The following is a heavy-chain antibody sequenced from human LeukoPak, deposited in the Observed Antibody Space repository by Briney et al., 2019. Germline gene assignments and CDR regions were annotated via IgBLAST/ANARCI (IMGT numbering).Heavy chain of an antibody. CDR3: ASTRTIAVAGTRYGMDV. J-gene: IGHJ6*02. V-gene: IGHV3-23*01. CDR1: GFTFSSYA. CDR2: ISGSGGST. Sequence: GGSLRLSCAASGFTFSSYAMSWVRQAPGKGLEWVSAISGSGGSTYYADSVKGRFTISRDNSKNTLYLQMNSLRAEDTAVYYCASTRTIAVAGTRYGMDVWGQGTTVTVSS. D-gene: IGHD6-19*01.